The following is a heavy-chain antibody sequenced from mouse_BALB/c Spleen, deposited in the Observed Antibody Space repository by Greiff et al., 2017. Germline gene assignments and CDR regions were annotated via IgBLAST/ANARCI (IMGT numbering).Heavy chain of an antibody. V-gene: IGHV5-6*01. D-gene: IGHD1-1*01. Sequence: EVHLVESGGDLVKPGGSLKLSCAASGFTFSSYGMSWVRQTPDKRLEWVATISSGGSYTYYPDSVKGRFTISRDNAKNTLYLQMSSLKSEDTAMYYCARHAITTVPVYYFDYWGQGTTLTVSS. CDR3: ARHAITTVPVYYFDY. CDR2: ISSGGSYT. J-gene: IGHJ2*01. CDR1: GFTFSSYG.